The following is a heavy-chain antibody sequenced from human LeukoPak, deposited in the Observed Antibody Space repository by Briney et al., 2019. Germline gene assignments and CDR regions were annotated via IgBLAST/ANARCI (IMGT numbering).Heavy chain of an antibody. Sequence: ASVKVSCKASGYTFTSYYMHWVRQAPGQGLEWMGIINPSGGSTSYAQKFQGRVTMTRDMSTSTVYMELSSLRSEDTAVYYCARDALQCSSTSCYFRRRSPMDVWGKGTTVTVSS. CDR1: GYTFTSYY. J-gene: IGHJ6*03. CDR3: ARDALQCSSTSCYFRRRSPMDV. D-gene: IGHD2-2*01. V-gene: IGHV1-46*01. CDR2: INPSGGST.